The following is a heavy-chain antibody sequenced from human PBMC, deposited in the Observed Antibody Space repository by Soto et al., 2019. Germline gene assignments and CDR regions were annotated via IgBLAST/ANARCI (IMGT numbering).Heavy chain of an antibody. CDR3: ARHDEYSSPTDYYGMDV. CDR1: GYSFTSYW. J-gene: IGHJ6*02. V-gene: IGHV5-10-1*01. D-gene: IGHD6-6*01. Sequence: GESLKISCKGSGYSFTSYWISWVRQMPGKGLEWMGRIDPSDSYTNYSPSFQGHVTISADKSISTAYLQWSSLKASDTAMYYCARHDEYSSPTDYYGMDVWGQGTTVTVSS. CDR2: IDPSDSYT.